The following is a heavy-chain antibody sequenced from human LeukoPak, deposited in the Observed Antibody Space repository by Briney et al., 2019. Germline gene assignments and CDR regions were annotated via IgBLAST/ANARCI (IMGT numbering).Heavy chain of an antibody. CDR3: AKDYNILTGSYVNWFDP. J-gene: IGHJ5*02. V-gene: IGHV3-30*02. CDR2: IRYDGSNK. D-gene: IGHD3-9*01. CDR1: GFTFSTYG. Sequence: PGGSLRLSCAASGFTFSTYGMHWVRQAPGKGLEWVAFIRYDGSNKYYADSVKGRFTISRDNSKNAQYLQMNSLRVEDTAVYYCAKDYNILTGSYVNWFDPWGQGTLVTVSS.